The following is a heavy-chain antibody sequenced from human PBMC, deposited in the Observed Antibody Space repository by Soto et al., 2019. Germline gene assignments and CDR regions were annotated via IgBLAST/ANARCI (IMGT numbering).Heavy chain of an antibody. V-gene: IGHV1-69*02. Sequence: ASVKVSCKASGGTFSSYTISWVRQAPGQGLEWMGRIIPILGIANYAQKFQGRVTITADKSTSTAYMELRSLRSDDTAMYFCAASYGSGYRAFDYWGQGALVTVSS. CDR1: GGTFSSYT. CDR3: AASYGSGYRAFDY. D-gene: IGHD3-10*01. J-gene: IGHJ4*02. CDR2: IIPILGIA.